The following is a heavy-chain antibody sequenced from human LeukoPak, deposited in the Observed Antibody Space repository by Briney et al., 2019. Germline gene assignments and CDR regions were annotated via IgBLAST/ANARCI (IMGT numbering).Heavy chain of an antibody. CDR3: AKGVYYDNSGYYYFGS. V-gene: IGHV3-23*01. D-gene: IGHD3-22*01. J-gene: IGHJ4*02. CDR1: GFTFTSYA. CDR2: VSGNGGGT. Sequence: GGSLRLSCAASGFTFTSYAMNWVRQAPGKALEWVSAVSGNGGGTYYADSVKGHFTISRDNSKNTVYLQMNSLRVEDTALYYCAKGVYYDNSGYYYFGSWGQGTLVTVSS.